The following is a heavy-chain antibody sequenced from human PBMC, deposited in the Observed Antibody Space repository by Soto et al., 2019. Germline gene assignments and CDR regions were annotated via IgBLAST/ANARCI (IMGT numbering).Heavy chain of an antibody. CDR1: GFAFNTYA. J-gene: IGHJ4*02. CDR3: ENSDRGGSGNARF. CDR2: ISGSGDRT. D-gene: IGHD3-10*01. Sequence: EVQLLESGGGLVQPGGSLRLSCAASGFAFNTYAMDWVRQAPGKGLEWVSSISGSGDRTYYADSVKGRFTISRDNSENTLYLEMHSLRAEDTAVYYGENSDRGGSGNARFWGQGTLVTVSS. V-gene: IGHV3-23*01.